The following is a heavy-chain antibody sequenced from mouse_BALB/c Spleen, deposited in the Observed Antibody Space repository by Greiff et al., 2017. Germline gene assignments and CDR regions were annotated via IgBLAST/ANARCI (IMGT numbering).Heavy chain of an antibody. V-gene: IGHV5-17*02. CDR3: ARDYYGSKYAMDY. CDR2: ISSGSSTI. D-gene: IGHD1-1*01. J-gene: IGHJ4*01. Sequence: EVHLVESGGGLVQPGGSRKLSCAASGFTFSSFGMHWVRQAPEKGLEWVAYISSGSSTIYYADTVKGRFTISRDNPKNTLFLQMTSLRSEDTAMYYCARDYYGSKYAMDYWGQGTSVTVSS. CDR1: GFTFSSFG.